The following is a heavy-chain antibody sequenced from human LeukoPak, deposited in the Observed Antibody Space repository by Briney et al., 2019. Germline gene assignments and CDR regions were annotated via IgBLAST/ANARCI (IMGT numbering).Heavy chain of an antibody. CDR2: ISSSGSTI. CDR1: GFTFSSYA. CDR3: ARDRRDDSSGYYPNWFDP. V-gene: IGHV3-48*03. D-gene: IGHD3-22*01. J-gene: IGHJ5*02. Sequence: GGSLRLSCAASGFTFSSYAMNWVRQAPGKGLEWVSYISSSGSTIYYADSVKGRFTISRDNAKNSLYLQMNSLRAEDTAVYYCARDRRDDSSGYYPNWFDPWGQGTLVTVSS.